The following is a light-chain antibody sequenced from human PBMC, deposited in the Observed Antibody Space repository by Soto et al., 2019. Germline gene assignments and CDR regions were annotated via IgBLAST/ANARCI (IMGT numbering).Light chain of an antibody. V-gene: IGLV1-44*01. CDR1: NSNIGTNT. CDR2: TNN. CDR3: AAWDDSVGAHV. J-gene: IGLJ1*01. Sequence: QSVLTQPPSASATPGQRVTISCSGSNSNIGTNTVNWYQQLPGTAPRLLIYTNNQRPSGVPQRFSGSKTGTSASLAIGGLQSEDGADYYCAAWDDSVGAHVFGTGTKVTVL.